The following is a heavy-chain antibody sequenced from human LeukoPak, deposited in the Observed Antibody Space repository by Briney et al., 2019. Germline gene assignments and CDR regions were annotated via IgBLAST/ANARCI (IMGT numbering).Heavy chain of an antibody. Sequence: PGGSLRLSCAASGFTFSSYGMHWVRQAPGKGLEWVAFIRYDGSKKYYADSVKGRFTISRDNSKNTLNLQMNSLRAEDTAVYYCAKSDIFLYYYYMDVWGKGTTVTISS. D-gene: IGHD3-9*01. CDR3: AKSDIFLYYYYMDV. J-gene: IGHJ6*03. CDR2: IRYDGSKK. CDR1: GFTFSSYG. V-gene: IGHV3-30*02.